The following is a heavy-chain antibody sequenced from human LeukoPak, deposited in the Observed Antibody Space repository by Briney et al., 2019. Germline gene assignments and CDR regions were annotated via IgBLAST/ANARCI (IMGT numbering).Heavy chain of an antibody. V-gene: IGHV1-46*01. Sequence: GASVKVSCKASGYTFTSYYMHWVRQAPGQGLEWMGIINPSGGSTSYAQKFQGRVTITTDESTSTAYMELSSLRSEDTAVYYCARDPTHYLRYGYFDYWGQGTLVTVSS. CDR2: INPSGGST. D-gene: IGHD3-9*01. J-gene: IGHJ4*02. CDR1: GYTFTSYY. CDR3: ARDPTHYLRYGYFDY.